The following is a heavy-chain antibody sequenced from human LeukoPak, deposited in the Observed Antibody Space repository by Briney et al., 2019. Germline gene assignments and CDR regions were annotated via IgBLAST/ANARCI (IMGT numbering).Heavy chain of an antibody. J-gene: IGHJ4*02. D-gene: IGHD4-11*01. V-gene: IGHV4-34*01. CDR1: GGSFSGYY. Sequence: SETLSLTCAVYGGSFSGYYWSWIRQPPGKGLEWIGEINHSGSTNYNPSLKSRVTISVDTSKNQFSLKLSSVTAADTAVYYCASDDYNNYVGGPFDYWGQGTLVTVSS. CDR3: ASDDYNNYVGGPFDY. CDR2: INHSGST.